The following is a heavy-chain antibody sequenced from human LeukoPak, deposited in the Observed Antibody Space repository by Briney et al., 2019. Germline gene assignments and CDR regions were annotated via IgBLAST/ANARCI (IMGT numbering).Heavy chain of an antibody. CDR2: VCAGDSDT. CDR1: AYSIISYW. J-gene: IGHJ4*02. Sequence: AESLQSSCKTSAYSIISYWIRCVRQKSPKKLEWRGIVCAGDSDTGYSPSFQGQVTISADKSIITAYLQWSSLKASDISMYYCAGGLSVPGSPNFDYWGQGTLVTVSS. CDR3: AGGLSVPGSPNFDY. D-gene: IGHD6-19*01. V-gene: IGHV5-51*01.